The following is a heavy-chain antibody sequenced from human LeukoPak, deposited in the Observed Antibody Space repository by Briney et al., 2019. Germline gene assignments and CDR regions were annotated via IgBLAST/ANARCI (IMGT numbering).Heavy chain of an antibody. D-gene: IGHD2-8*01. CDR3: ARDRRTNSWANDGFDY. CDR2: IYQDGSEK. V-gene: IGHV3-7*01. CDR1: RFTFSNYW. Sequence: GGSLRLSCAVSRFTFSNYWMTWVRQAPGKGLEWVANIYQDGSEKTYADSVKGRFPISRGNAENSLYLQMNSLRAEDTAVYYCARDRRTNSWANDGFDYWGQGALVTVSS. J-gene: IGHJ4*02.